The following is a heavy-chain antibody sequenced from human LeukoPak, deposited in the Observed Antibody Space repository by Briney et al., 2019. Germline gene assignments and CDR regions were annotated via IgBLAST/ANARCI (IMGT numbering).Heavy chain of an antibody. V-gene: IGHV1-69*13. CDR3: ARRVGATYYFDY. Sequence: GASVKVSCKASGGTFSSYAISWVRQAPGQGLEWMGGIIPIFGTANYAQKFQGRVTITADESTSTAYMELSSLRSEDTAVYYCARRVGATYYFDYWGQGTLVTVSS. J-gene: IGHJ4*02. CDR1: GGTFSSYA. D-gene: IGHD1-26*01. CDR2: IIPIFGTA.